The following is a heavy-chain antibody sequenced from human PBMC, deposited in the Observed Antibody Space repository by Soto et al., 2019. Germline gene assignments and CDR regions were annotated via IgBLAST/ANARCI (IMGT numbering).Heavy chain of an antibody. CDR2: IIPIFGTA. J-gene: IGHJ5*02. D-gene: IGHD2-2*01. CDR3: ASHRPARRYCSSTSCYLRWFDP. Sequence: GASVKVSCKASGGTFSSYAISWVRQAPGQGLEWMGGIIPIFGTANYAQKFQGRVTITADESTSTAYMELSSLRSEDTAVYYCASHRPARRYCSSTSCYLRWFDPWGQGALVTVSS. CDR1: GGTFSSYA. V-gene: IGHV1-69*13.